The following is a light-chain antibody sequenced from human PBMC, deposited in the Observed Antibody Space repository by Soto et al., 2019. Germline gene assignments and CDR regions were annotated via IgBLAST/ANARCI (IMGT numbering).Light chain of an antibody. Sequence: DIQMTQSPSTLSASVGDRVTITCRASQNINIWLAWYQQKPGKAPKLLIFDASSLESGVPSRFSGSGSGTEFTLTISSLRPDDFATYYCRQYNSYSWTFGQGTKVDIK. CDR3: RQYNSYSWT. V-gene: IGKV1-5*01. J-gene: IGKJ1*01. CDR1: QNINIW. CDR2: DAS.